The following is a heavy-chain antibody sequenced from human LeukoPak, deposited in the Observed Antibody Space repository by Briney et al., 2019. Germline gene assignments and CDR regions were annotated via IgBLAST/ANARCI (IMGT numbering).Heavy chain of an antibody. CDR1: GGSISSSSDY. CDR2: IYYHENT. CDR3: ARRAYSAASWKHFDY. V-gene: IGHV4-39*01. Sequence: PSQTLSLTCTVSGGSISSSSDYWGWPRQAPGRGLEWIGSIYYHENTYYNSSLKSRVTISVDTSKNQFSLKLNSVTAADTAVYFCARRAYSAASWKHFDYGGQGPLVTVSS. J-gene: IGHJ4*02. D-gene: IGHD1-26*01.